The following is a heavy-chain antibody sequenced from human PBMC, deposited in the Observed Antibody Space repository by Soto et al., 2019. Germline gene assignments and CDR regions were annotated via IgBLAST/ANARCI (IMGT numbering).Heavy chain of an antibody. CDR1: GGSITSSSSF. CDR2: IYYSGST. Sequence: SETLSLTCTVSGGSITSSSSFWAFIRQPPGKGLEWIGTIYYSGSTYYNPSLRSRVTMSVDTSKNHFSLKMNSVTAADTAVYYCLERAGAGSGTYHFDYWGQGTLVTVSS. V-gene: IGHV4-39*02. J-gene: IGHJ4*02. CDR3: LERAGAGSGTYHFDY. D-gene: IGHD1-1*01.